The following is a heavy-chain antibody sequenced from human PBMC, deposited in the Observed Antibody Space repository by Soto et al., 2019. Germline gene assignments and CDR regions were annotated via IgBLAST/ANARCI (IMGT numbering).Heavy chain of an antibody. CDR2: INPYNGNT. CDR1: GYTFTTFA. V-gene: IGHV1-18*04. Sequence: ASVKVSCKASGYTFTTFAVSWVRQAPGQGLEWMGWINPYNGNTNYAQRLQGRVTMTADTPTSSAYMELRSLRSDDTAVYYCARDLSDYSFDYWGQGTLVTVSS. J-gene: IGHJ4*02. CDR3: ARDLSDYSFDY. D-gene: IGHD2-21*02.